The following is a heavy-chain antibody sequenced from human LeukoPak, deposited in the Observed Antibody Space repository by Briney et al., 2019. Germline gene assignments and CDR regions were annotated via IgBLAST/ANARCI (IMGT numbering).Heavy chain of an antibody. CDR1: GGSISSGGYS. J-gene: IGHJ6*02. CDR3: ARDFAVTTAYYYGVDV. Sequence: RSSETLSLTCAVSGGSISSGGYSWSWIRQPPGKGLEWIGYIYHSGSTDYNPSLRSRVTISVDTPKNQFSLKLSSVTAADTAVYYCARDFAVTTAYYYGVDVWGQGITVTVSS. D-gene: IGHD4-17*01. CDR2: IYHSGST. V-gene: IGHV4-30-2*01.